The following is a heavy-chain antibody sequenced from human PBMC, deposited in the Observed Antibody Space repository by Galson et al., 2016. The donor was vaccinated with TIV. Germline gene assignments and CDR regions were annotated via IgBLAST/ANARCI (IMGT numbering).Heavy chain of an antibody. CDR2: INWNGGST. Sequence: SLRLSCAASGFTFDDYGMSWVRQAPGKGLEWVSGINWNGGSTGYADSVQGRFTISRDDAKNSLYLQMNGLRAEDTAFYYCLRDYQLADYWGQGTLVIVSS. CDR3: LRDYQLADY. D-gene: IGHD1-1*01. V-gene: IGHV3-20*04. J-gene: IGHJ4*02. CDR1: GFTFDDYG.